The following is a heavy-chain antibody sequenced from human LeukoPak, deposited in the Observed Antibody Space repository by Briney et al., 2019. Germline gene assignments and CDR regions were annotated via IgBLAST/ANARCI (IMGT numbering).Heavy chain of an antibody. D-gene: IGHD3-10*01. Sequence: SETLSLTCTVSGGSISSGDYYWSWIRQPPGKGLEWIGYIYYSGSTYYNPSLKSRVTISVDTSKNQFSLKLSSVTAADTAVYYCALWFGELNYFDYWGQGTLVTVFS. J-gene: IGHJ4*02. V-gene: IGHV4-30-4*01. CDR2: IYYSGST. CDR3: ALWFGELNYFDY. CDR1: GGSISSGDYY.